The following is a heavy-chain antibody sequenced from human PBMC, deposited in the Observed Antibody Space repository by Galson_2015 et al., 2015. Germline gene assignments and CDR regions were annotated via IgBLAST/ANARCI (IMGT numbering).Heavy chain of an antibody. V-gene: IGHV3-53*01. CDR3: ARAPLRDYGDYLDY. CDR1: GFTVATHY. J-gene: IGHJ4*02. D-gene: IGHD4-17*01. CDR2: IYSDGRS. Sequence: SLRLSCAASGFTVATHYMSWARQAPGKGLEWVSVIYSDGRSFYGDSVTGRFAISRDSSKNALYLQMNSLRAEDTAVYYCARAPLRDYGDYLDYWGQG.